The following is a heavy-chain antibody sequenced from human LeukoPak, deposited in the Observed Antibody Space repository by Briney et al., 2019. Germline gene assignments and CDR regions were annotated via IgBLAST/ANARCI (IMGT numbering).Heavy chain of an antibody. D-gene: IGHD3-9*01. CDR2: ISAYNGNT. Sequence: ASVKVSCKASGYTFTSYGISWVRQAPGQGLEWMGWISAYNGNTNYAQKLQGRVTMTTDTSTSTAYMELRSLRSDDTAVYYCVREAPDRDFDWLYDYWGQGTLVTVSS. CDR3: VREAPDRDFDWLYDY. J-gene: IGHJ4*02. CDR1: GYTFTSYG. V-gene: IGHV1-18*04.